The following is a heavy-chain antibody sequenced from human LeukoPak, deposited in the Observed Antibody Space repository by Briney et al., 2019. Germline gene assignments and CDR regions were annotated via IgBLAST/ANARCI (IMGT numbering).Heavy chain of an antibody. CDR2: ISYDGSNK. D-gene: IGHD3-22*01. CDR1: GFTFSSYG. Sequence: GGSLRLSCAASGFTFSSYGMHWVRQAPGKGLEWVAVISYDGSNKYYADSVKGRFTISRDNSKNTLYLQMNSLRAEDTAVYYCARERAYYYDSWGQGTLVTVSS. V-gene: IGHV3-30*03. CDR3: ARERAYYYDS. J-gene: IGHJ4*02.